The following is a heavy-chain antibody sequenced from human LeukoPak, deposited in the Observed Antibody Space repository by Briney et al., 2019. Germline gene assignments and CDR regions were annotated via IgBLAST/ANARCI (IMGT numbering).Heavy chain of an antibody. Sequence: GGSLRLSCVTSGFNFSDSRMTWVRQAPGKGLQWVANVNRDGTEKHFLDSVEGRFTISRDNAKKSLYLQMSSPGPQDPAWFFLLGGYLFFQFWGQGTLVTVSS. J-gene: IGHJ4*02. CDR1: GFNFSDSR. CDR2: VNRDGTEK. V-gene: IGHV3-7*02. CDR3: LGGYLFFQF. D-gene: IGHD3-10*01.